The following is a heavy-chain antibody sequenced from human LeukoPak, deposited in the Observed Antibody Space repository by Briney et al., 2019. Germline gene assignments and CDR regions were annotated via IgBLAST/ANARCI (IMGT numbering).Heavy chain of an antibody. J-gene: IGHJ4*02. CDR1: GGSISSYY. CDR3: ARERAVTTYYYFDY. CDR2: IYYSGST. D-gene: IGHD4-17*01. Sequence: ASETLSLTCTVSGGSISSYYWSWNRQPPGKVLEWIGYIYYSGSTNYNPSLKSRVTISVDTSKNQFSLKLSSVTAADTAVYYCARERAVTTYYYFDYWGQGTLVTVSS. V-gene: IGHV4-59*01.